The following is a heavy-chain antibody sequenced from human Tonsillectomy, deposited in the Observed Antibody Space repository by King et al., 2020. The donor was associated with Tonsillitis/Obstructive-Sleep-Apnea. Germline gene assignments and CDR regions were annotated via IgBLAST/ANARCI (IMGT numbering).Heavy chain of an antibody. CDR3: RGAGY. CDR2: IKSKTDVWTT. J-gene: IGHJ4*02. D-gene: IGHD6-19*01. V-gene: IGHV3-15*01. Sequence: VQLVESGGGLVKPGGSLRRSCADSGFTFSNAWMSWVRQASGKGREWVVRIKSKTDVWTTDYAAPVKGRFTISRDDSKNTLYLQMNSLKTEDTGVYYCRGAGYWGQGTLVTVSS. CDR1: GFTFSNAW.